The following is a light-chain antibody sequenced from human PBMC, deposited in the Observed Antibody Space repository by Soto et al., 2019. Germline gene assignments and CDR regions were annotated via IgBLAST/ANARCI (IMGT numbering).Light chain of an antibody. CDR2: GAS. Sequence: IVLTQSPGTLSLSHGERATLSCRASQSVSNNYLAWYQQKPGQAPRLLIYGASNRATGIPDRFSGSGSGTDFTLTISSLEPEDSAVYYCQQRHMWPITFAQGTRLEI. CDR1: QSVSNNY. CDR3: QQRHMWPIT. J-gene: IGKJ5*01. V-gene: IGKV3D-20*02.